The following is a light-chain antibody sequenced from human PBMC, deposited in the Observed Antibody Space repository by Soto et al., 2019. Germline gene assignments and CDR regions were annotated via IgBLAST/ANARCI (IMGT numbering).Light chain of an antibody. CDR1: SSDVGGYNV. CDR2: EVS. CDR3: TSYTTSSPLV. J-gene: IGLJ3*02. V-gene: IGLV2-14*01. Sequence: QSALTKPASVSGSPGQSITISCTGTSSDVGGYNVVSWYQHDPGKAPKLMIYEVSNRPSGVSNRFSGSKSGNTASLTISGLQAEDEGDYYCTSYTTSSPLVFGGGTKLTVL.